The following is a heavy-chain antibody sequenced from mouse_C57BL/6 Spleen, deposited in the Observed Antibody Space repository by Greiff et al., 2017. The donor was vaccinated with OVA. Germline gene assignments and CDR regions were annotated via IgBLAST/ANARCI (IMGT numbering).Heavy chain of an antibody. J-gene: IGHJ1*03. CDR2: IYPGDGDT. V-gene: IGHV1-80*01. CDR3: ARYYYGSYSHWYFDV. CDR1: GYAFSSYW. D-gene: IGHD1-1*01. Sequence: VKLQESGAELVKPGASVKISCKASGYAFSSYWMNWVKQRPGKGLEWIGQIYPGDGDTNYNGKFKGKATLTADKSSSTAYMQLSSLTSEDSAVYFCARYYYGSYSHWYFDVWGTGTTVTVSS.